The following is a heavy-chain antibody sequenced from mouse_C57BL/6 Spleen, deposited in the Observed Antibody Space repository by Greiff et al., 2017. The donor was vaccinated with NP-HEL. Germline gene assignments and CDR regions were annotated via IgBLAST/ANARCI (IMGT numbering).Heavy chain of an antibody. CDR3: AIYYDYEGFAY. J-gene: IGHJ3*01. CDR2: IYPSDSET. D-gene: IGHD2-4*01. CDR1: GYTFTSYW. Sequence: QVQLQQPGAELVRPGSSVKLSCKASGYTFTSYWMDWVKQRPGQGLEWIGNIYPSDSETPYNQKFKDKATLTVDKSSSTAYMQLSSLTSEDSAVYYCAIYYDYEGFAYWGQGTLVTVSA. V-gene: IGHV1-61*01.